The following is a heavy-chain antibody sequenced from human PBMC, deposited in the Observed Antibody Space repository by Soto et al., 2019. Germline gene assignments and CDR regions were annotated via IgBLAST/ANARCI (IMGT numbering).Heavy chain of an antibody. CDR3: AKDLIYGYNSGRPFDY. J-gene: IGHJ4*02. D-gene: IGHD6-19*01. CDR1: GFTFSSYA. CDR2: IGGRGDST. Sequence: EVQLLESGGGLVQPGGSLRLSCAASGFTFSSYAMSWVRQAPGKGLEWVSAIGGRGDSTYYADSVKGRFTISRDNSRDTLCLQMNSLRAEDTAVYYCAKDLIYGYNSGRPFDYWGQGTLVTVSS. V-gene: IGHV3-23*01.